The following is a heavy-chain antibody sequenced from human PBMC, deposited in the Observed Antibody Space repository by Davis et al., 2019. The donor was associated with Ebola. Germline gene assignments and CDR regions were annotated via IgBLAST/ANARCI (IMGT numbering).Heavy chain of an antibody. CDR2: AYYSSKWYI. Sequence: HSQTLSLTCAISGDSVSSSGAAWIWIRQSPSRGLEWLGRAYYSSKWYIDYATSVNSRITINPDTSKNQFSLHLNSVTPEDTAVYYCARVSWGLSKAFDNWGQGTLVTVSS. V-gene: IGHV6-1*01. J-gene: IGHJ4*02. D-gene: IGHD3-16*01. CDR1: GDSVSSSGAA. CDR3: ARVSWGLSKAFDN.